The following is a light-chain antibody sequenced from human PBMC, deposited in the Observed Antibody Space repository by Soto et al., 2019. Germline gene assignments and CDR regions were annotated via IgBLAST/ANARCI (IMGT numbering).Light chain of an antibody. CDR3: HHCNPYPWT. Sequence: DIPMTQSPSTLSASVGDRVTITCRATQRISSWLAWYQQKPGKAPKLLIYTASSLETGVSSRFSGGGSGTDFTLTISSLQPDSFATSFCHHCNPYPWTFGQGTKVEVK. V-gene: IGKV1-5*03. CDR1: QRISSW. J-gene: IGKJ1*01. CDR2: TAS.